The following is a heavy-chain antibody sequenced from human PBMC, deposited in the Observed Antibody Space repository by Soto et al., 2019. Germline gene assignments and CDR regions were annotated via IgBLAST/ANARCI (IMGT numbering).Heavy chain of an antibody. CDR3: AKDIGQWVAVAGRGTY. J-gene: IGHJ4*02. V-gene: IGHV3-30*18. Sequence: QVQLVESGGGVVQPGRSLRLSCAASGFTFSSYGMHWVRQAPGKGLEWVAIISYDGSNKYYADSVKGRFTISRDNSKNTLYLQMNSLIAEDTALYYCAKDIGQWVAVAGRGTYWGQGTLVTVSS. CDR2: ISYDGSNK. D-gene: IGHD6-19*01. CDR1: GFTFSSYG.